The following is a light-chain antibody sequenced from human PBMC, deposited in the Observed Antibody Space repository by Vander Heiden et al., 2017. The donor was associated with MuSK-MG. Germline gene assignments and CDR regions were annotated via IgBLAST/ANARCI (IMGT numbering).Light chain of an antibody. J-gene: IGKJ5*01. CDR2: WAS. CDR3: QQDYSTPIT. CDR1: QSVLYSSNNKNC. Sequence: DIVMTQSPDSLAVSLGERATINCKSSQSVLYSSNNKNCLAWYQQKPGQPPKLLIYWASTRESGVPDRFSGSGSGTDFTLTISSLQAEDVAAYYCQQDYSTPITFGQGTRLEIK. V-gene: IGKV4-1*01.